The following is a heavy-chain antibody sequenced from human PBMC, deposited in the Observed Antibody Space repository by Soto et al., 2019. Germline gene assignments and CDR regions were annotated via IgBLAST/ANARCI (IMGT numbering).Heavy chain of an antibody. CDR2: ISGSGGST. J-gene: IGHJ4*02. Sequence: EVLLLQSGGGLVQPGGSLRLPCAASGFPFSRHAMSWVRQAPGKGLEWVSAISGSGGSTFYSDSVRGRFTISRDNYNDALFLQMNNVGVDDTAVYYCAEDYGGNSAYWGEGILVIVCS. D-gene: IGHD4-17*01. CDR1: GFPFSRHA. V-gene: IGHV3-23*01. CDR3: AEDYGGNSAY.